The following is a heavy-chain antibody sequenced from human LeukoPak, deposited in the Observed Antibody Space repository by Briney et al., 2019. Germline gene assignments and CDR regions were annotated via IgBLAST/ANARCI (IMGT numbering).Heavy chain of an antibody. CDR2: INPNSGDT. D-gene: IGHD5-12*01. Sequence: ASVKVSCKASGYTFTGYYIHWVRQTPGQGLEWMGWINPNSGDTNYAQRFQGRVTMTRDTSIRTAYMELRRLSSGDTAVYYCARGMRVATITGADYWGQGTLVTVSS. V-gene: IGHV1-2*02. CDR3: ARGMRVATITGADY. CDR1: GYTFTGYY. J-gene: IGHJ4*02.